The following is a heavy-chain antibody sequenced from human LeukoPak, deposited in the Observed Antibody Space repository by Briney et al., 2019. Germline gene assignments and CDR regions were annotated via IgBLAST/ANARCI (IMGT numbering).Heavy chain of an antibody. V-gene: IGHV4-59*01. CDR2: IHYQGST. J-gene: IGHJ4*02. CDR1: GGSIRSYY. CDR3: ARNANDFWNGYLHYFDY. D-gene: IGHD3-3*01. Sequence: SETLSLTCTVSGGSIRSYYWSWIRQPPGKGLEWIGYIHYQGSTNYNPSLTSRVTISVDTSKNQSSLKLTAATAADTAVYYCARNANDFWNGYLHYFDYWGQGTHITVS.